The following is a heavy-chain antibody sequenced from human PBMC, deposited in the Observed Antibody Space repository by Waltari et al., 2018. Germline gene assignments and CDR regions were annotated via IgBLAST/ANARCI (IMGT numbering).Heavy chain of an antibody. CDR3: AIWPTYYYDSSGYPDAFDI. D-gene: IGHD3-22*01. V-gene: IGHV1-24*01. Sequence: QVQLVQSGAEVKKPGASVKVSCKVSGYTLTELSMHWVRQAPGKGLEWSGGFEPEDGETNYAQKFQGRVTMTEDTATDTAYMELSSLRSEDTAVYYCAIWPTYYYDSSGYPDAFDIWGRGTMVTVSS. CDR2: FEPEDGET. CDR1: GYTLTELS. J-gene: IGHJ3*02.